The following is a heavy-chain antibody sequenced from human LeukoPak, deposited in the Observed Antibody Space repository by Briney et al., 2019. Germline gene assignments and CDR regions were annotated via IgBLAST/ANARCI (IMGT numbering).Heavy chain of an antibody. CDR1: GYTFTHYG. CDR2: ISTYNGNT. Sequence: GASVKVSCKASGYTFTHYGVSWVRQAPQQGLEWMGWISTYNGNTNYAQKFQGRVTMTTDTSTSTAYMELESLISDDTAVYYCARGGSNYDWFDPWGQGTLVTVSS. D-gene: IGHD4-11*01. J-gene: IGHJ5*02. CDR3: ARGGSNYDWFDP. V-gene: IGHV1-18*04.